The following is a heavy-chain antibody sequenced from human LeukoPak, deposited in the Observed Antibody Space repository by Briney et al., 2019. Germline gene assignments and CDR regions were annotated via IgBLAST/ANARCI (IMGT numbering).Heavy chain of an antibody. CDR3: AKSSDRAAAGTDY. CDR1: GFTFTSDG. V-gene: IGHV3-30*02. CDR2: IPFDGSNK. Sequence: GGSLRLSYAAAGFTFTSDGIHSVRQAPGKWLEWVAFIPFDGSNKYYADSVKGRFTISRDNSKNTLYLQLNRQRADDMSVYYCAKSSDRAAAGTDYWGQGTLVTVSS. J-gene: IGHJ4*02. D-gene: IGHD6-13*01.